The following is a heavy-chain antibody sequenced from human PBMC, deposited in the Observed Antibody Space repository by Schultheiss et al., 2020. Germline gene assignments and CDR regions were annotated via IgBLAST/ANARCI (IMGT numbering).Heavy chain of an antibody. D-gene: IGHD6-13*01. CDR2: ISGNGGSA. Sequence: GGSLRLSCVVSGLAFSNYAMNWVRQTPGKGLEWVSGISGNGGSAYYADPVKGRFTVSRDNSKNTLYLQMNSLRAEDTALYYCAKVPRIAAALDYWGQGTLVTVSS. CDR3: AKVPRIAAALDY. J-gene: IGHJ4*02. V-gene: IGHV3-23*01. CDR1: GLAFSNYA.